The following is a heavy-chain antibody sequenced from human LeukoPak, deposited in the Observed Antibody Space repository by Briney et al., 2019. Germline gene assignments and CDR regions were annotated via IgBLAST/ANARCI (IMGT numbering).Heavy chain of an antibody. CDR1: GFTFSSYG. CDR2: IWYDGSNK. V-gene: IGHV3-33*01. CDR3: ARNPPGIPPLGVPAAMPGEVYYYYYGMDV. Sequence: TGGSLRLSCAASGFTFSSYGMHWVRQAPGKGLEWVAVIWYDGSNKYYADSVKGRFTISRDNSKNTLYLQMNSLRAEDTAVYYCARNPPGIPPLGVPAAMPGEVYYYYYGMDVWGQGTTVTVSS. J-gene: IGHJ6*02. D-gene: IGHD2-2*01.